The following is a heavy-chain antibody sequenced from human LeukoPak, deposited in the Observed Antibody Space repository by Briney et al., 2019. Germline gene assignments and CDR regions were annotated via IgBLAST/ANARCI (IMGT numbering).Heavy chain of an antibody. CDR1: GFTFSNYG. CDR3: ARAYSRESGYDFVFEN. D-gene: IGHD5-12*01. J-gene: IGHJ4*02. V-gene: IGHV3-33*01. CDR2: IRLDGSTK. Sequence: PGRSLRLSCAASGFTFSNYGVHWVRQAPGKGLEWVAVIRLDGSTKYYADSVRGRFTISRDNSKNTVYLEMNSLRAEDTAVYYCARAYSRESGYDFVFENWGQGTLVSVSS.